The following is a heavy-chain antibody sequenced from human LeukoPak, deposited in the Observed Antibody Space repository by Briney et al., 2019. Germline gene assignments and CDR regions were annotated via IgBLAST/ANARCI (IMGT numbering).Heavy chain of an antibody. V-gene: IGHV4-34*01. CDR2: INHSGST. Sequence: SETLSLTCAVYGGSFSGYYWSWIRQPPGKGLEWIGEINHSGSTNYNPSLRSRVTISVDTSKNQFSLKLSSVTAADTAVYYCARTPHVGHSEPAAARVDYWGQGTLVTVSS. CDR1: GGSFSGYY. J-gene: IGHJ4*02. D-gene: IGHD6-6*01. CDR3: ARTPHVGHSEPAAARVDY.